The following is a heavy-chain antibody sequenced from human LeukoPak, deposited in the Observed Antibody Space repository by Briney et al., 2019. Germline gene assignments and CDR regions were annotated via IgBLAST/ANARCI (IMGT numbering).Heavy chain of an antibody. CDR3: AKGTLWENNFDY. Sequence: GGSLRLSCAASGFTFSSYGMHWVRQAPGKGLEWVAVISYYGSNKYYADSVKGRFTISRDNSKNTLYLQMNSLRAEDTAVYYCAKGTLWENNFDYWGQGTLVTVSS. D-gene: IGHD1-1*01. CDR1: GFTFSSYG. J-gene: IGHJ4*02. CDR2: ISYYGSNK. V-gene: IGHV3-30*18.